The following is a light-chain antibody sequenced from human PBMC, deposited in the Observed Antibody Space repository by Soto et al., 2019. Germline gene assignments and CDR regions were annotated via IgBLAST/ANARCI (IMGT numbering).Light chain of an antibody. V-gene: IGKV1-8*01. CDR1: QDISSY. J-gene: IGKJ1*01. Sequence: AIRMTQSPTSFSASTGDRVTITCRASQDISSYLAWYQQKPGEAPKLLIQAASALQSGVPSRFSGSGSGTEFTLTISRLQSEDVATYYCQQYYSYPRTFGQGTKVEIK. CDR2: AAS. CDR3: QQYYSYPRT.